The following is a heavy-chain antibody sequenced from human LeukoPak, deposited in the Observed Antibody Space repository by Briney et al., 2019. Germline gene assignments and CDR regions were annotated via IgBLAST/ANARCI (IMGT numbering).Heavy chain of an antibody. CDR3: ARGGIAVAGDDL. V-gene: IGHV3-21*01. J-gene: IGHJ5*02. CDR2: ISSSSTYI. CDR1: GFTLSPYG. Sequence: PGGSLRLSCAASGFTLSPYGMNWVRQAPGRGLEWVSAISSSSTYIYYADSVKGRFNISRDNSKSTLFLQMNSLRVEDTAVYYCARGGIAVAGDDLWGQGTLVTVSA. D-gene: IGHD6-19*01.